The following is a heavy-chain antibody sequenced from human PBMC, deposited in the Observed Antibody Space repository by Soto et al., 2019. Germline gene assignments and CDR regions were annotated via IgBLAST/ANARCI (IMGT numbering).Heavy chain of an antibody. V-gene: IGHV5-51*01. CDR1: GCKCINFC. CDR3: ARLSPAIYDILTGYYPDYYYYMDV. CDR2: IYPGDSDT. Sequence: KGSGCKCINFCVVWIRKKKGKGLEWMGIIYPGDSDTRYSPSFQGQVTISADKSISTAYPQWSSLKASDTAMYYCARLSPAIYDILTGYYPDYYYYMDVWGKGTTVTVSS. D-gene: IGHD3-9*01. J-gene: IGHJ6*03.